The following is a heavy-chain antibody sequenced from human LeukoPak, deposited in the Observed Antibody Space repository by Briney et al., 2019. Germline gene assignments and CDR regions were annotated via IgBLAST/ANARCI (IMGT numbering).Heavy chain of an antibody. J-gene: IGHJ4*02. CDR3: ARYYYDSSGYYYVGYFDY. CDR2: TNHSGST. CDR1: GGSFRSYY. Sequence: SETLSLTCSVYGGSFRSYYWSWIRQPPGKGLNGIGETNHSGSTNYNPSFKSRVTISVDTSKNQFSLSLSSVTAADTAVYYCARYYYDSSGYYYVGYFDYWGQGTLVTVSS. V-gene: IGHV4-34*01. D-gene: IGHD3-22*01.